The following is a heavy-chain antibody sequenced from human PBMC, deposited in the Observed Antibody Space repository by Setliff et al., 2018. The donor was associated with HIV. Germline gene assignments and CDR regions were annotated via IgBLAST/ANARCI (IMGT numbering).Heavy chain of an antibody. CDR1: GGSISSSSYY. J-gene: IGHJ3*02. Sequence: SETLSLTCTVSGGSISSSSYYWGWIRQPPGKGLEWIGSISYSGSTYYNPSLKSRVTISVDTSKNQFSLKLSSVTAADTAVYYCARQSGYTRGWDIFGVVAGSFDIWGQGTMVTVSS. V-gene: IGHV4-39*07. CDR3: ARQSGYTRGWDIFGVVAGSFDI. D-gene: IGHD3-3*01. CDR2: ISYSGST.